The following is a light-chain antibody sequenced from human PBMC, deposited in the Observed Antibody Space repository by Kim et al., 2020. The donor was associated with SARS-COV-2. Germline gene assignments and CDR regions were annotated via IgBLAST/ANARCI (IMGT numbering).Light chain of an antibody. CDR2: EVT. J-gene: IGLJ3*02. CDR1: SSDVGLYNF. Sequence: QSALTQPPSASGSPGQSVTISCTGTSSDVGLYNFVSWYQHHPGKAPKLIIYEVTKRPSGVPDRFSGSKSGNTASLTVSGLQAEDEADYYCHSYAGNNNLVVGGGTQLTVL. V-gene: IGLV2-8*01. CDR3: HSYAGNNNLV.